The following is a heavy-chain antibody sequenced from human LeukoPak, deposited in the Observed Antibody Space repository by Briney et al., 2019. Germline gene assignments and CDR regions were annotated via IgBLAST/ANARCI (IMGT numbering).Heavy chain of an antibody. CDR2: IDSDGSGT. J-gene: IGHJ4*02. CDR1: GRTISGYW. Sequence: GGSLRLSCSVSGRTISGYWMHWVRHIPGTGQVWVSRIDSDGSGTSYADSVKGRFTISRDDVKNMLYLQMNSLRVEDTGLYYCSTVEHFWGQGTLVTVSS. D-gene: IGHD1/OR15-1a*01. V-gene: IGHV3-74*01. CDR3: STVEHF.